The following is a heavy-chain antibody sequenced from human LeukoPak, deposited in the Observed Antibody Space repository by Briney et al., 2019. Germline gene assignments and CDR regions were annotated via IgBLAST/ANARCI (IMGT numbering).Heavy chain of an antibody. J-gene: IGHJ3*02. CDR2: IGTAYDT. D-gene: IGHD3-10*01. CDR1: GFTFSNYD. CDR3: ARGRPWFTDAFDI. V-gene: IGHV3-13*01. Sequence: PGGSLRLSCAASGFTFSNYDLHWVRQVIGKGLEWVSSIGTAYDTYYTGSVKGRFTISRENAKNSLYLQMNSLRAGDTAVYYCARGRPWFTDAFDIWGQGTMVTVSS.